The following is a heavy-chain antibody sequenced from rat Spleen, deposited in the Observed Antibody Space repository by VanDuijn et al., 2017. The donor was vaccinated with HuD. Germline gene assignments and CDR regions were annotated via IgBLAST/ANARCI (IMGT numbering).Heavy chain of an antibody. Sequence: EVQLQESGPGLVKPSQSLSLTCSVTDHSITNGYRWNWIRKFPGNKLEWMGYIHSAGNTPYNPSLKSRISITRDTSKNQFFLQVNSVTTEVTATYDCARSDGTHYYLPFIYWVQGTQVTVSS. CDR3: ARSDGTHYYLPFIY. CDR2: IHSAGNT. D-gene: IGHD1-12*02. J-gene: IGHJ3*01. V-gene: IGHV3-3*01. CDR1: DHSITNGYR.